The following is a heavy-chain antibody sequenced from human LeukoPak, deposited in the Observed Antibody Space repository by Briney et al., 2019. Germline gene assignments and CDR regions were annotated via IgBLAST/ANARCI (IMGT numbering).Heavy chain of an antibody. D-gene: IGHD6-19*01. J-gene: IGHJ5*02. CDR1: GFSISTYG. Sequence: GGSLRLSCAASGFSISTYGMHWVRQAPGKGLEWVAMISHDGSEKYYVDSAKGRFTISRDNSKNTLYLQMNSLRGEDTAMYYCAKDLYSSGWYNYFDPWGQGTLATVSS. CDR2: ISHDGSEK. V-gene: IGHV3-30*18. CDR3: AKDLYSSGWYNYFDP.